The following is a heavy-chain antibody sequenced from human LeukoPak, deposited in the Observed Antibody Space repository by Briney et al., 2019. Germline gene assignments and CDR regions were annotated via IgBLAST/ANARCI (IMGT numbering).Heavy chain of an antibody. CDR3: ARSRRSGYYFYYYYYYMDV. V-gene: IGHV1-46*01. J-gene: IGHJ6*03. Sequence: ASVKVSSKASGYTFTSYYMHWVRQAPGQGLEWMGIINPSGGSTSYAQKFQGRVTMTRDMSTSTVYMELSSLRSEDTAVYYCARSRRSGYYFYYYYYYMDVWGKGTTVTVSS. CDR1: GYTFTSYY. D-gene: IGHD3-22*01. CDR2: INPSGGST.